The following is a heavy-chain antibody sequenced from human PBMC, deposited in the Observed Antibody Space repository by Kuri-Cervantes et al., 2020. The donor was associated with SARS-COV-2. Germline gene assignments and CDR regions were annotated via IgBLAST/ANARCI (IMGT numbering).Heavy chain of an antibody. J-gene: IGHJ6*02. CDR3: AREGGDILVDGMDV. V-gene: IGHV4-34*01. CDR2: INHSGST. CDR1: GGSISSYY. Sequence: ESLKISCTVSGGSISSYYWSWIRQPAGKGLEWIGEINHSGSTNYNPSLKSRVTISVDTSKNQFSLKLSSVTAADTAVYYCAREGGDILVDGMDVWGQGTTVTVSS. D-gene: IGHD2-2*01.